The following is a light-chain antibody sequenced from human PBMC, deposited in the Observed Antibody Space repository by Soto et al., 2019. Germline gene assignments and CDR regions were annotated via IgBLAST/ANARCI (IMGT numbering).Light chain of an antibody. CDR1: QSVSSN. CDR3: QQRSHWPPIT. V-gene: IGKV3-11*01. Sequence: EIVLTQSPATLSVCPWERATLSCRAGQSVSSNLAWYQHKPGQAPRLLIHGASSRVTVIPDRFSGSGSGTDFTLTITRLEPEDFAVYYCQQRSHWPPITFGQGTRLEIK. J-gene: IGKJ5*01. CDR2: GAS.